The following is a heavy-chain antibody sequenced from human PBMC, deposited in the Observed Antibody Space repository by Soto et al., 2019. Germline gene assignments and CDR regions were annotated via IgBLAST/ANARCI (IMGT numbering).Heavy chain of an antibody. CDR1: RFTFSDYY. J-gene: IGHJ4*02. CDR2: ISSNSGAI. D-gene: IGHD1-1*01. V-gene: IGHV3-11*01. Sequence: QVQLVESGGGLVKPGGSLRLSCAASRFTFSDYYMSWIRQAPGKGLEWISYISSNSGAIFYADSVKGRFTMSRDNAKNSLYRQMSSLRAEHTAVYYCARMFSRYDPLYYVDSWGQGTLVTVAS. CDR3: ARMFSRYDPLYYVDS.